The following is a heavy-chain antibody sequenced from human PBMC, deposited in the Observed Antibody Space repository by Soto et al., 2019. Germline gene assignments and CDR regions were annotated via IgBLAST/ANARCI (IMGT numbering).Heavy chain of an antibody. CDR1: ADSISSYY. D-gene: IGHD1-1*01. CDR3: AREGGYSENFYTPFDY. Sequence: ETLSLTCSVSADSISSYYWSWIRQPAGKGLQWIGRIQYSGYTNYNPSLKSRVTMSVDTPKNQFSLKLTSVTAADTAVYYCAREGGYSENFYTPFDYWGQGTLVTVSS. CDR2: IQYSGYT. J-gene: IGHJ4*02. V-gene: IGHV4-4*07.